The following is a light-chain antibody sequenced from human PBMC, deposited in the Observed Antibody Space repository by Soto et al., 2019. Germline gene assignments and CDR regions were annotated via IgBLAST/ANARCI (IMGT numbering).Light chain of an antibody. Sequence: IVLTQSPVTLSLSPGERVTLSCRASQSVSSSYLAWYQQKPGQAPRLLIYGASSRATGIPDRFSGSGSGTDFTLTISRLEPEDFAVYYCQQYGSSPLTFGGGTRLEIK. CDR2: GAS. V-gene: IGKV3-20*01. CDR3: QQYGSSPLT. J-gene: IGKJ5*01. CDR1: QSVSSSY.